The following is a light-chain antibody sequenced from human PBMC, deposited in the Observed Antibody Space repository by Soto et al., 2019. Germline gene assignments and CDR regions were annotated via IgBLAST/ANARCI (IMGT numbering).Light chain of an antibody. Sequence: QSALTQPASVSGSPGQSITISCTGTSSDVGGYNYVSWYQQHPGKAPKLMIYEVSNRPSGVSNRFSGSKSGNTASLTISGLQAEDEADYFCSSYGSTSTRYVFGTGTKFTVL. CDR2: EVS. CDR1: SSDVGGYNY. CDR3: SSYGSTSTRYV. J-gene: IGLJ1*01. V-gene: IGLV2-14*01.